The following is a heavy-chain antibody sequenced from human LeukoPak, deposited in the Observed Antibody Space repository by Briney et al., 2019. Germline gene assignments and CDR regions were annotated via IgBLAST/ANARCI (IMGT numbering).Heavy chain of an antibody. D-gene: IGHD1-20*01. CDR1: EFTFSSYW. CDR3: ARIRYNWNGMDV. Sequence: GGSLRPSCAASEFTFSSYWMTWVRQAPGKGLEWVANIYKDGSEKYYVDSVKGRFTISRDNAKNSMYLQMNSLRAEDTAVYYCARIRYNWNGMDVWGQGTTVTVSS. V-gene: IGHV3-7*04. CDR2: IYKDGSEK. J-gene: IGHJ6*02.